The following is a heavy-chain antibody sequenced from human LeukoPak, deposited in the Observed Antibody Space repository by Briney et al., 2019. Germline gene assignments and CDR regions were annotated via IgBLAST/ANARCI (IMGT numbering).Heavy chain of an antibody. V-gene: IGHV4-59*11. J-gene: IGHJ4*02. Sequence: SETLSLTCSVSGGSISSHYWSWIRQPPGKGLEWIGYIYYSGSTNYNLSLKSRVSISVDTSKNQFSLKLRSVTAADTAVYYCARADYDSSVGYWGQGTLVTVSS. CDR2: IYYSGST. CDR3: ARADYDSSVGY. CDR1: GGSISSHY. D-gene: IGHD3-22*01.